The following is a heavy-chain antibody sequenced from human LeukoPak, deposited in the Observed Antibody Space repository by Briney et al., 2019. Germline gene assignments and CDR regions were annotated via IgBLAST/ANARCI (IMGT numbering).Heavy chain of an antibody. CDR2: IYSGGST. CDR3: ARGLLEWLRLETYYFDY. CDR1: GFTVSSNY. J-gene: IGHJ4*02. V-gene: IGHV3-53*01. Sequence: GGSLRLSCAASGFTVSSNYMSWVRQAPGKGLEWVSVIYSGGSTYYADSVKGRFTISRDNSKNTLYLQMNSLRVDDTAIYYCARGLLEWLRLETYYFDYWGQGTLVTVSS. D-gene: IGHD3-3*01.